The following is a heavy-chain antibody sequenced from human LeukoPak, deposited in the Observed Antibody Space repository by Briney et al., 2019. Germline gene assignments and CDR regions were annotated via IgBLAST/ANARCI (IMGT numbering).Heavy chain of an antibody. Sequence: GVSLRLYCATSGLTFSSYAMSWVRQAPGKGLESVSPIKDNGGRTGYADFVKGRFTISRDNSKNTLYLQMNILRADDTAVYYCAKYSLSGYTYGWGIFDIWGQGTLVTVSS. V-gene: IGHV3-23*01. CDR2: IKDNGGRT. CDR3: AKYSLSGYTYGWGIFDI. J-gene: IGHJ3*02. D-gene: IGHD5-18*01. CDR1: GLTFSSYA.